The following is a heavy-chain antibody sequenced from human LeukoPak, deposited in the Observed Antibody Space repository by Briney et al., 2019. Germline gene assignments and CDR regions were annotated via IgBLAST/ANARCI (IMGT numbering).Heavy chain of an antibody. D-gene: IGHD1-1*01. CDR1: GFTFSDYS. CDR3: ARGLWVRSSFDY. Sequence: GGSLRLSCPASGFTFSDYSMSWVRQAPGKGLEWVSSISSSSDYIYYADPVKGRFTISRDNARNSLYLQMNSLRAEDTAVYYCARGLWVRSSFDYWGQGTLVTVSS. V-gene: IGHV3-21*01. J-gene: IGHJ4*02. CDR2: ISSSSDYI.